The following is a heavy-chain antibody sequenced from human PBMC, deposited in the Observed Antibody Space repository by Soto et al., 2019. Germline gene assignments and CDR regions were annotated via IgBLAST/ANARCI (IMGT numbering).Heavy chain of an antibody. CDR3: ARAPYCSGGSCYFDY. Sequence: ASVKVSCKASGYTFIGYYMHWVRQAPGQGLEWMGWINPNSGGTNYAQKFQGRVTMTRDTSISTAYMELSRLRSDDTAVYYCARAPYCSGGSCYFDYWGQGTLVTVSS. J-gene: IGHJ4*02. V-gene: IGHV1-2*02. CDR2: INPNSGGT. CDR1: GYTFIGYY. D-gene: IGHD2-15*01.